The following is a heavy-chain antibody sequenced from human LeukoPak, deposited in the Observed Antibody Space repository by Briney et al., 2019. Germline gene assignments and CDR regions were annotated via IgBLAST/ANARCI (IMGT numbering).Heavy chain of an antibody. V-gene: IGHV3-30-3*01. D-gene: IGHD4-23*01. Sequence: GGSLRLSCAASGFTFSSYAMHWVRQAPGKGLEWVAVISYDGSNKNYADSVKGRFTISRDNSKNTLYLQMNSLRAEDTAVYYCGGNNDYWGQGTLVTVSS. CDR1: GFTFSSYA. J-gene: IGHJ4*02. CDR3: GGNNDY. CDR2: ISYDGSNK.